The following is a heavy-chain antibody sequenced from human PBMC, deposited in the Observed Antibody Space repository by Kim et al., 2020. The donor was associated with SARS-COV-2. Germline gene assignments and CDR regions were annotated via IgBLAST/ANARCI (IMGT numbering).Heavy chain of an antibody. CDR2: MHPHGFT. V-gene: IGHV4-34*06. CDR1: GASFTGYY. CDR3: GIGTDWAKVGAS. D-gene: IGHD1-26*01. Sequence: SETLSLTCAVYGASFTGYYLSWIRQTPGKGLEWIGEMHPHGFTHYSPSLESRVTISVDMSKNKFSLNLDSVTAADTAVYFCGIGTDWAKVGASWGQGTLVTVSS. J-gene: IGHJ5*02.